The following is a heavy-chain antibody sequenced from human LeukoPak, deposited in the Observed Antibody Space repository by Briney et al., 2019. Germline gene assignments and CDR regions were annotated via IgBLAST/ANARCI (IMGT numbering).Heavy chain of an antibody. CDR3: AREFPHCSSTSCYAY. D-gene: IGHD2-2*01. V-gene: IGHV1-69*05. J-gene: IGHJ4*02. CDR1: GGTFSSYA. CDR2: IIPIFGTA. Sequence: ASVKVSCKASGGTFSSYAISWVRQAPGQGLEWMGGIIPIFGTANYAQKFQGRVTITTDESTSTAYMELSSLRSEDTAVYYCAREFPHCSSTSCYAYWGQGTLVTVSS.